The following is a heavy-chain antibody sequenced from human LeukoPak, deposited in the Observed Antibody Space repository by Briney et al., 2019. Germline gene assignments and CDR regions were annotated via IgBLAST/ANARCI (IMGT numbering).Heavy chain of an antibody. Sequence: PSETLSLTCTVSGGSISSYYWSWIRQPPGKGRVGIGYIYYSGSTNYNPSLKSRVTMSVDTSKNQFSLKLSSVTAADTAVYYCASGITMVRGVIANFDYWGQGTLVTVSS. CDR2: IYYSGST. CDR1: GGSISSYY. V-gene: IGHV4-59*01. J-gene: IGHJ4*02. D-gene: IGHD3-10*01. CDR3: ASGITMVRGVIANFDY.